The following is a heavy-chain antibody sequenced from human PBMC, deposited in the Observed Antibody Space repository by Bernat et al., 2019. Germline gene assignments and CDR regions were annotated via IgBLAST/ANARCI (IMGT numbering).Heavy chain of an antibody. CDR1: GFTVSSNY. CDR3: ARLYSGPDDAFDI. D-gene: IGHD6-13*01. J-gene: IGHJ3*02. Sequence: EVQLVESGGGLVQPGGSLRLSCAASGFTVSSNYMSWVRQAPGKGLEWVSVIYSGGSTYYADSEKGRFTISRHNSKNTLYLQMNSLGAEDTAVYYCARLYSGPDDAFDIWGQGTMVTVSS. V-gene: IGHV3-53*04. CDR2: IYSGGST.